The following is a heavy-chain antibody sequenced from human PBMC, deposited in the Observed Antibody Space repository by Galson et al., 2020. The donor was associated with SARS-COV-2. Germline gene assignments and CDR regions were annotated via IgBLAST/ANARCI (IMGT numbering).Heavy chain of an antibody. D-gene: IGHD3-3*01. CDR2: IYYSGST. CDR3: ARFRFLDRLSMGWFDP. Sequence: ASETLSLTCTVSGGSISSYYWSWIRQPPGKGLEWIGYIYYSGSTNYNPSLKSRVTISVDTSKNQFSLKLSSVTAADTAVYYCARFRFLDRLSMGWFDPWGQGTLVTVSS. J-gene: IGHJ5*02. CDR1: GGSISSYY. V-gene: IGHV4-59*01.